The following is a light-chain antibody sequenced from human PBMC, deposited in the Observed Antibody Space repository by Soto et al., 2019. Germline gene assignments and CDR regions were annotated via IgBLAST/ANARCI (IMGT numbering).Light chain of an antibody. V-gene: IGLV3-21*02. J-gene: IGLJ1*01. CDR3: QVWDSSSDHYV. CDR1: NVGGKS. CDR2: DIR. Sequence: SYELTQPPSVSVAPGQTARITCGADNVGGKSVHWYQQKTGQAPVLVVYDIRDRPSGIPERFSGSNSGNTATLTISRVEAGDEADYYCQVWDSSSDHYVFGTGTKVTVL.